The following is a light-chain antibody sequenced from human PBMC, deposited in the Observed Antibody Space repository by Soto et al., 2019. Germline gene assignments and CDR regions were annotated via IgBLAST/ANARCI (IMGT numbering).Light chain of an antibody. Sequence: EVVLTQSPDTLSLPPGERATLSCRASQSISSYLAWYQQKPGQAPRLLIYDASSRATGIPARFSGSGSGTDFTLTISSLEPEDFAVYYCQQLTDGPPQWTFGQGTEVEIK. V-gene: IGKV3-11*01. J-gene: IGKJ1*01. CDR3: QQLTDGPPQWT. CDR2: DAS. CDR1: QSISSY.